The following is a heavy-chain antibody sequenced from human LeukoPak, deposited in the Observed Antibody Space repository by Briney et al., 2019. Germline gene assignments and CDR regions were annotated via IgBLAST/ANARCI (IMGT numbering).Heavy chain of an antibody. J-gene: IGHJ3*02. CDR2: IIPILGIA. D-gene: IGHD5-24*01. V-gene: IGHV1-69*04. Sequence: SVKVSCKASGYTFTSYGIIWVRQAPGQGLEWMGRIIPILGIANYAQKFQGRVTITADKSTSTAYMELSSLRSEDTAVYYCARGGDGYNSEAFDIWGQGTMVTVSS. CDR3: ARGGDGYNSEAFDI. CDR1: GYTFTSYG.